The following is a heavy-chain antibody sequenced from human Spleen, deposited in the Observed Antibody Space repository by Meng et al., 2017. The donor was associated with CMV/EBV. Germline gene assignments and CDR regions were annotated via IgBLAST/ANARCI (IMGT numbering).Heavy chain of an antibody. D-gene: IGHD1-26*01. Sequence: GESLKISCAASGVTFSHYEMNWVRQAPGKGLEWVSVFYSGGSTYYADSVKGRFTISRDNSKNTLFLQMNSLRAEDTAVYYCARRGSGSSLDYWGQGTLVTVSS. V-gene: IGHV3-66*02. J-gene: IGHJ4*02. CDR2: FYSGGST. CDR3: ARRGSGSSLDY. CDR1: GVTFSHYE.